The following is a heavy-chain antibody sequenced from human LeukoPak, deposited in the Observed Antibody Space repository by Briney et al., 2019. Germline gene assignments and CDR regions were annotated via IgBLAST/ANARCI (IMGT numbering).Heavy chain of an antibody. CDR2: IYPDDSDT. J-gene: IGHJ4*02. D-gene: IGHD2-2*02. Sequence: GESLKISCKGSGYCFPSYWVGWVRQMPGKGLEWMGIIYPDDSDTRHSPSFQGQVTISADKSISTAYLQWSSLKASDTAMYYCARFTMNCSSTSCYNYFDYWGQGTLVTVSS. V-gene: IGHV5-51*01. CDR1: GYCFPSYW. CDR3: ARFTMNCSSTSCYNYFDY.